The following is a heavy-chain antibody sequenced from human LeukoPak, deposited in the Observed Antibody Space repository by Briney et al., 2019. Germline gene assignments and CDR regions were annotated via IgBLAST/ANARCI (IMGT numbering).Heavy chain of an antibody. J-gene: IGHJ4*02. CDR3: VRSRIWELLSSFDL. Sequence: SGGSLRLSCAASGFTLSSYGMNWVRQAPGKGLEWISYISNSGETIYYADSVRGRFTISRDNANDTLFLEMHSLRADDTAIYYCVRSRIWELLSSFDLWGQGALVVVSS. D-gene: IGHD1-26*01. CDR1: GFTLSSYG. V-gene: IGHV3-48*01. CDR2: ISNSGETI.